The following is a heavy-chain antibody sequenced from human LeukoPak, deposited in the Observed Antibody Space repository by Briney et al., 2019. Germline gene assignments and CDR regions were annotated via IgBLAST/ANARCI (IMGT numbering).Heavy chain of an antibody. CDR1: GFTFSSYA. D-gene: IGHD3-22*01. J-gene: IGHJ4*02. V-gene: IGHV3-30-3*01. CDR2: ISYDGSNK. Sequence: GGSLRLSCAASGFTFSSYAMRWVRQAPGKGLEWVAVISYDGSNKYYADSVKGRFTISRDNSKNTLYLQMNSLRAEDTAVYYCARATTYYYDSSGYYFDYWGQGTLVTVSS. CDR3: ARATTYYYDSSGYYFDY.